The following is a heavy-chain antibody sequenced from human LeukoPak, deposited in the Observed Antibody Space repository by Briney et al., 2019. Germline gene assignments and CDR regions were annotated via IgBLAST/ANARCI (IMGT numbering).Heavy chain of an antibody. J-gene: IGHJ4*02. V-gene: IGHV3-23*01. CDR2: TSGSGGST. CDR3: AKDKIVVVPAAMTDY. CDR1: GFTFSSYA. Sequence: GGSLRLSCAASGFTFSSYAMSWVRQAPGKGLEWVSATSGSGGSTYYADSVKGRFTISRDNSKNTLYLQMNSLRAEDTAVYYCAKDKIVVVPAAMTDYWGQGTLVTVSS. D-gene: IGHD2-2*01.